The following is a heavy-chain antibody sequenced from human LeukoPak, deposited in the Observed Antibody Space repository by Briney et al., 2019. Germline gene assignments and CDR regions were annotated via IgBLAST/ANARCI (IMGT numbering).Heavy chain of an antibody. CDR1: GSSFTSYW. CDR3: ARHPDYSNYRNWFDP. D-gene: IGHD4-11*01. Sequence: GESLKISCKGSGSSFTSYWISWVRQMPGKGLEWMGRIDPSDSYTNYSPSFQGHVTISADKSISTAYLQWSSLKASGTAMYYCARHPDYSNYRNWFDPWGQGTLVTVSS. J-gene: IGHJ5*02. V-gene: IGHV5-10-1*01. CDR2: IDPSDSYT.